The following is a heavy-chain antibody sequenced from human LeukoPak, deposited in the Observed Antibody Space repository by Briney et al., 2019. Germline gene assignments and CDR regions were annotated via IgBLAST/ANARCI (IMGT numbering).Heavy chain of an antibody. CDR3: ARRWNYKDSFDL. Sequence: SETLSLTCDVSGGFISSGTHYWTWIRQPVGKGLTSGSPTYSSSPESRLTISIDKSKNQFFLKLSSVTAADTAVYYCARRWNYKDSFDLWGQGKMVTVSS. D-gene: IGHD3-22*01. V-gene: IGHV4-61*02. CDR1: GGFISSGTHY. J-gene: IGHJ3*01. CDR2: SGSP.